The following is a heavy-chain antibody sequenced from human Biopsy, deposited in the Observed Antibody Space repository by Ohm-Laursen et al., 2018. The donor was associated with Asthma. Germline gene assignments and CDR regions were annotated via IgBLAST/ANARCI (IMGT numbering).Heavy chain of an antibody. V-gene: IGHV4-59*07. CDR2: VYYSGST. CDR3: ARGVDRVTGLLDHFDS. D-gene: IGHD2-21*02. J-gene: IGHJ4*02. Sequence: SDTLSLTCTVSGGSINNFYWSWIRPPPGKGLESIGHVYYSGSTNYNPSLKSRVTISIDASKNQFSLKLTSVTAADTAVYYCARGVDRVTGLLDHFDSWGQGTLVTVSS. CDR1: GGSINNFY.